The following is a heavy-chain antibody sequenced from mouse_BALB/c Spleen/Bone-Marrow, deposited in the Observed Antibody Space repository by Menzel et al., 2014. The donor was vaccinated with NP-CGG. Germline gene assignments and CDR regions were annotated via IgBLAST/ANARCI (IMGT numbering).Heavy chain of an antibody. V-gene: IGHV1-69*02. J-gene: IGHJ3*01. CDR1: GYTFTSYW. D-gene: IGHD1-1*01. CDR3: TRGDYYGSSSFAY. CDR2: IYPSDSYT. Sequence: VQGVESGAELVRPGASVKLSCKASGYTFTSYWINWVKQRPGQGLQWIGNIYPSDSYTNYNQKFKDKATLTVDKSSSTAYMQLSSPTSEDSAVYYCTRGDYYGSSSFAYWGQGILVTVST.